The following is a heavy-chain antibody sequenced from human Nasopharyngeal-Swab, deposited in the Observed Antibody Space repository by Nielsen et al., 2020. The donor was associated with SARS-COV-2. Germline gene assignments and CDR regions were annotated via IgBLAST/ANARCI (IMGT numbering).Heavy chain of an antibody. J-gene: IGHJ6*02. V-gene: IGHV1-69*13. D-gene: IGHD4-17*01. CDR3: ARGSGDYDTRAPYYYYGMDV. CDR1: GGTFSGYA. CDR2: IIPIFGTA. Sequence: SVKVSCKASGGTFSGYAISWVRQAPGQGLEWMGGIIPIFGTANYAQKFQGRVTITADESASTAYMELSSLRSEDTAVYYCARGSGDYDTRAPYYYYGMDVWGQGTTVTVSS.